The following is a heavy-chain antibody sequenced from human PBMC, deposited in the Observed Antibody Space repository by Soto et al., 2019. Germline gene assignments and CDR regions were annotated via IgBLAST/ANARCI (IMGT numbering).Heavy chain of an antibody. D-gene: IGHD3-22*01. J-gene: IGHJ4*02. CDR2: ISGSGGST. CDR1: GFTFSNYA. CDR3: AKDRNRALIVTELLN. V-gene: IGHV3-23*01. Sequence: PGGSLRLSCAASGFTFSNYAMSWVRQAPGKGLEWVSTISGSGGSTYYADSVKGRFTISRDNSKNTLYLQMNSLRAEDTAVYYCAKDRNRALIVTELLNWGQGTLVTVSS.